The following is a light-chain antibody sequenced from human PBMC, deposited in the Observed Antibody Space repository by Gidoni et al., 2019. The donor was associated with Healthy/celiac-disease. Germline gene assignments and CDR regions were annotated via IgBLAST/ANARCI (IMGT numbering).Light chain of an antibody. CDR1: QSISSY. J-gene: IGKJ3*01. CDR3: QQSYSTRLT. V-gene: IGKV1-39*01. Sequence: DIQMTQSPSSLSASVGDRVTITCRASQSISSYLNWDQQKPGKAPKLLIYAASSLQSGVPSRFSGSGSGTDFTLTISSLQPEDFATYYCQQSYSTRLTFGPGTKVDIK. CDR2: AAS.